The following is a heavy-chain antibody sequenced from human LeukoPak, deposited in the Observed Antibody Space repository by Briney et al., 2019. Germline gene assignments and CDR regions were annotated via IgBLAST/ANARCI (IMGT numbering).Heavy chain of an antibody. J-gene: IGHJ4*02. V-gene: IGHV3-20*04. Sequence: PGGSLRLSCAASGFTFDDYAMNWVRQAPGKGLEWVSGINWNGGSTAYADSVKGRLTVSRDNAKNSLYLQMNSLRAEDTALYYCVKSSYDSRGISPPGDFDYWGQGTLVTVSS. CDR3: VKSSYDSRGISPPGDFDY. CDR1: GFTFDDYA. D-gene: IGHD3-22*01. CDR2: INWNGGST.